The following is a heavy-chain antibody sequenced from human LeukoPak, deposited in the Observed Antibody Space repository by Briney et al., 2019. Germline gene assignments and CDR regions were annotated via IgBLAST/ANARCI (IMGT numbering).Heavy chain of an antibody. CDR1: GFTVSSTH. CDR2: IYSGGAA. J-gene: IGHJ4*02. D-gene: IGHD6-19*01. Sequence: PGGSLRLSCAASGFTVSSTHMGWVRQAPGKGLEWVSVIYSGGAAYYPDSVKGRFTISRDLSKNTLYLQMNDLRAGDTAVYYCARVAVAYFDYWGQGTLVTVSS. CDR3: ARVAVAYFDY. V-gene: IGHV3-66*01.